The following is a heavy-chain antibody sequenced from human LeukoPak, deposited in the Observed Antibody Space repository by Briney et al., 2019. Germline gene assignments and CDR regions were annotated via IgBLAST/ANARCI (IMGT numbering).Heavy chain of an antibody. CDR3: ARLAKCDGNCYSFDL. CDR2: IYYSGST. CDR1: GGSISSYY. V-gene: IGHV4-59*01. D-gene: IGHD2-21*02. J-gene: IGHJ4*02. Sequence: SETLSLTCTVSGGSISSYYWSWIRQPPGKGLEWIGYIYYSGSTNYNPSLKSRVTISVDTSKNQFSLKLSSVTAADTAVYYCARLAKCDGNCYSFDLWGQGMLVTVSS.